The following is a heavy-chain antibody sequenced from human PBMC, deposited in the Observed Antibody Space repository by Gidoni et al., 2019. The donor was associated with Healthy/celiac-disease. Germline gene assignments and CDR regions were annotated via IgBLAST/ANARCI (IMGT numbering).Heavy chain of an antibody. D-gene: IGHD3-10*01. CDR2: ISSSSSYI. Sequence: EVQLVESGGGLVKPGGSLRLSCAASGFTFSSYSMNWVRQAPGKGLEWVSSISSSSSYIYYADSVKGRFTISRDNAKNSLYLQMNSLRAEDTAVYYCARDLHWFGELSALEPWGQGTLVTVSS. CDR3: ARDLHWFGELSALEP. V-gene: IGHV3-21*01. J-gene: IGHJ5*02. CDR1: GFTFSSYS.